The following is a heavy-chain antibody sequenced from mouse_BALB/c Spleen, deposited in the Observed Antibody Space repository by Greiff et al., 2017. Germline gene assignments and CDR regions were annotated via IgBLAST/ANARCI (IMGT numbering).Heavy chain of an antibody. CDR2: IDPSDSYT. CDR1: GYTFTSYW. V-gene: IGHV1S127*01. J-gene: IGHJ4*01. CDR3: TRRHVYAMDY. Sequence: QVQLQQPGAELVKPGASVKMSCKASGYTFTSYWMHWVKQRPGQGLEWIGVIDPSDSYTSYNQKFKGKATLTVDTSSSTAYMQLSSLTSEDSAVYYCTRRHVYAMDYWGQGTSVTVSS. D-gene: IGHD6-1*01.